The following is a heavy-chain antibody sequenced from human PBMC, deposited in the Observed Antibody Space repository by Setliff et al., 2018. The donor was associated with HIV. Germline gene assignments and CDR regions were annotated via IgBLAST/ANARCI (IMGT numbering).Heavy chain of an antibody. Sequence: ASVKVSCKASASGYSFTSYNMYWVRQAPGQGLEWMGIINPFGGTTTYAQKFQGRVTMTSDTSTSTVYMELSNLRSEDTAVYYCARAEFGRSPFEDFWGQGTLVTVSS. CDR3: ARAEFGRSPFEDF. V-gene: IGHV1-46*01. D-gene: IGHD3-10*01. J-gene: IGHJ1*01. CDR1: GYSFTSYN. CDR2: INPFGGTT.